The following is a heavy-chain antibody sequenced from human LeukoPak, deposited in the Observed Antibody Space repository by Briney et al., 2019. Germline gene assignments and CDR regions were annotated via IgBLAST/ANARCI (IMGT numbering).Heavy chain of an antibody. Sequence: SSETLCLTCTVSGGSISSSSYYWGWIRQPPGKGLEWIGSIYYSGSTYYNPSLKSRVTISVDTSKNQFSLKLSSVTAADTAVYYCARAIVGANDFDYWGQGTLVTVSS. V-gene: IGHV4-39*07. CDR1: GGSISSSSYY. D-gene: IGHD1-26*01. CDR3: ARAIVGANDFDY. J-gene: IGHJ4*02. CDR2: IYYSGST.